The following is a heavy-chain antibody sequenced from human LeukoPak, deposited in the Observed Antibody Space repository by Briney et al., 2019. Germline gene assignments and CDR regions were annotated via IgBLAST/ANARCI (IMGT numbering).Heavy chain of an antibody. D-gene: IGHD5-18*01. V-gene: IGHV1-69*04. Sequence: GASVKVSCKASGGTFSSYAISWVRQAPEQGLEWMGRIIPILGIANYAQKFQGRVTITADKSTSTAYMELSSLRSEDTAVYYCAVSGYSYGNNWFDPWGQGTLVTVSS. CDR2: IIPILGIA. J-gene: IGHJ5*02. CDR3: AVSGYSYGNNWFDP. CDR1: GGTFSSYA.